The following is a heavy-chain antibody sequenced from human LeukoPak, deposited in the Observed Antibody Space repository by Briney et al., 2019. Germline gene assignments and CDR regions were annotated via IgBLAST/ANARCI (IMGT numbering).Heavy chain of an antibody. D-gene: IGHD2-15*01. Sequence: GGSLRLSCAASGFTFGDYGMSWVRQAPGKGLEWVSGINWNGGRTGYADSVKGRFTISRDNAKNSLYLQMNSLRAEDTALYYCARDRGEVVVARTFDAFDIWGQGTMVTVSS. CDR2: INWNGGRT. CDR1: GFTFGDYG. J-gene: IGHJ3*02. CDR3: ARDRGEVVVARTFDAFDI. V-gene: IGHV3-20*04.